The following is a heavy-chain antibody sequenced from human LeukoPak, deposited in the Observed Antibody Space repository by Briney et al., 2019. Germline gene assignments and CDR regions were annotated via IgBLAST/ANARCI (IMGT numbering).Heavy chain of an antibody. D-gene: IGHD4-17*01. Sequence: GGSLRLSGAASGFTFSSYSMNWVRQAPGKGLEWVSSISSSSSYIYYADSVKGRFTISRDNAKNSLYLQMNSLRAEDTAVYYCARAHYGDYGLHRYFDYWGQGTLVTVSS. CDR3: ARAHYGDYGLHRYFDY. CDR1: GFTFSSYS. CDR2: ISSSSSYI. J-gene: IGHJ4*02. V-gene: IGHV3-21*01.